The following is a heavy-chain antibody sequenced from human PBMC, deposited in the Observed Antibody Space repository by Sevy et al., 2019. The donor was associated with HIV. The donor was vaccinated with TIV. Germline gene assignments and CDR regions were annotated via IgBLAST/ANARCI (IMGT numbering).Heavy chain of an antibody. J-gene: IGHJ4*02. Sequence: ASVKVSCKASGYTFTSYGISWVRQAPGQGLEWMGWISAYNGNTNYAQKLQGRVTMTTDTSTSTAYMELRSLRSDDTAVYYCARESYGDGAAGFDYWGQGTLVTVSS. V-gene: IGHV1-18*01. CDR1: GYTFTSYG. CDR3: ARESYGDGAAGFDY. D-gene: IGHD4-17*01. CDR2: ISAYNGNT.